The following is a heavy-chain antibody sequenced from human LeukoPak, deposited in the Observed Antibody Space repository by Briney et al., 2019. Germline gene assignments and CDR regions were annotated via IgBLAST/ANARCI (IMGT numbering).Heavy chain of an antibody. CDR1: GFTFSSCG. CDR3: AKVVVPAASGYSYGPLYYYGMDV. D-gene: IGHD5-18*01. J-gene: IGHJ6*02. Sequence: PGGSLRLSCAASGFTFSSCGMHWVRQAPGKGLEWVAVISYDGSNKYYADSVKGRFTISRDNSKNTLYLQMNSLRAEDTAVYYCAKVVVPAASGYSYGPLYYYGMDVWGQGTTVTVSS. V-gene: IGHV3-30*18. CDR2: ISYDGSNK.